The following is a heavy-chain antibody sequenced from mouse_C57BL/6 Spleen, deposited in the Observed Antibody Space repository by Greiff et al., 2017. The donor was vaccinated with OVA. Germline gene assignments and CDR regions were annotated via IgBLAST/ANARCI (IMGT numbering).Heavy chain of an antibody. CDR3: ARHDGWAMDY. V-gene: IGHV3-6*01. CDR1: GYSITSGYY. CDR2: ISYDGSN. J-gene: IGHJ4*01. D-gene: IGHD2-3*01. Sequence: EVKVEESGPGLVKPSQSLSLTCSVTGYSITSGYYWNWIRQFPGNKLEWMGYISYDGSNNYNPSLKNRISITRDTSKNQFFLKLNSVTTEDTATYYCARHDGWAMDYWGQGTSVTVSS.